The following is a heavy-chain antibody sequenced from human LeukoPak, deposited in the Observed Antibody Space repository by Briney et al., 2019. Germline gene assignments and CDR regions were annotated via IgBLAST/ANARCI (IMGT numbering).Heavy chain of an antibody. Sequence: GGSLRLSCATSGFTFSSYEMNWVRQGPGKGLEWISYITTSGTSTYYADSVKGRFTISRDNGKTALSLQMNSLRAEDTAVYYCVVHSATSCYWGQGTLVTVSS. J-gene: IGHJ4*02. CDR3: VVHSATSCY. CDR1: GFTFSSYE. CDR2: ITTSGTST. V-gene: IGHV3-48*03. D-gene: IGHD1-26*01.